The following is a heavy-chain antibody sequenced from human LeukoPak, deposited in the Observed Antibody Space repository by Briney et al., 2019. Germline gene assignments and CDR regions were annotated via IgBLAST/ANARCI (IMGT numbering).Heavy chain of an antibody. J-gene: IGHJ5*02. V-gene: IGHV4-4*07. CDR1: GGSISSYY. CDR3: ARVSARYCSSTSCYSWFDP. CDR2: IYTSGST. Sequence: SETLSLTCTVSGGSISSYYWSWIRQPAGKGLEWIGRIYTSGSTNYNPSLKSRVTMSVDTSKNQFSLKLSSVTAADTAVYYCARVSARYCSSTSCYSWFDPWGQGTLVTVSS. D-gene: IGHD2-2*01.